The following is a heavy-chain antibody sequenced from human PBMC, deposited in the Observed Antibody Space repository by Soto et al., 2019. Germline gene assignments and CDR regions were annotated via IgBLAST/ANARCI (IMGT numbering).Heavy chain of an antibody. V-gene: IGHV1-69*06. D-gene: IGHD2-21*01. Sequence: QVHLVQSGPEVKRPGSSVKVSCKASGDTFGRNAIHWVRQAPGQGLEWMGGIIPMFPTTNYAQKFKGRLTTYADKSTGTAYMEMTSLRSEDKAVYYCTKAGDSADYGYWGQGTLVTVSS. CDR3: TKAGDSADYGY. CDR1: GDTFGRNA. CDR2: IIPMFPTT. J-gene: IGHJ4*02.